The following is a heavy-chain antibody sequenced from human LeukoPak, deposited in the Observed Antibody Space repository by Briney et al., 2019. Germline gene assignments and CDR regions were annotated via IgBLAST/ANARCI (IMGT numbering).Heavy chain of an antibody. J-gene: IGHJ4*02. V-gene: IGHV1-2*02. Sequence: ASVKVSCKASGYTFTGYYMHWVRQAPGQGLEWMGWINPNSGGTNYAQKFQGRVTMARDTSISTAYMELSRLRSDDTAVYYCARDDVILGGAVFDYWGQGTLVTVSS. CDR1: GYTFTGYY. CDR2: INPNSGGT. CDR3: ARDDVILGGAVFDY. D-gene: IGHD2-21*01.